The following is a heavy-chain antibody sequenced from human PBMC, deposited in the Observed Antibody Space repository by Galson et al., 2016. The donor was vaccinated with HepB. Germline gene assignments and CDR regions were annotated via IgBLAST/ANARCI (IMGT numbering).Heavy chain of an antibody. CDR1: GDSISSGSYF. CDR2: IYTTGST. V-gene: IGHV4-61*02. D-gene: IGHD6-19*01. Sequence: TLSLTCTVSGDSISSGSYFWSWIRQPAGKGLEWLGRIYTTGSTESSPSLRSRVTLIVDSSKNQFSLRLSSVTAADTAVYFCARENTGWRPPDYWGQGTLVTVSS. J-gene: IGHJ4*02. CDR3: ARENTGWRPPDY.